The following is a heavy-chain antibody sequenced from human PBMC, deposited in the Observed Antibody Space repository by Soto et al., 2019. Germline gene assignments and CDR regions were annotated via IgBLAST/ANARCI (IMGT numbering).Heavy chain of an antibody. CDR1: GFTFSTYA. Sequence: GGSLRLSCAASGFTFSTYALSWVRQAPGKGLEWVSAISANGQGIYYADSVRGRFTISRDNSKNTIFLHMDSLRAEDTAVYYCAKDQDKTGFPSYFDPWGQGTLVTVSS. V-gene: IGHV3-23*01. D-gene: IGHD1-26*01. J-gene: IGHJ5*02. CDR2: ISANGQGI. CDR3: AKDQDKTGFPSYFDP.